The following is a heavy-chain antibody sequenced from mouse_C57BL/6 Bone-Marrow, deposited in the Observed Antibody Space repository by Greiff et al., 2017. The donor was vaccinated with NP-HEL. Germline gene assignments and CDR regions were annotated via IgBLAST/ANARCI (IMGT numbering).Heavy chain of an antibody. J-gene: IGHJ2*01. CDR3: ANDYGSFYY. V-gene: IGHV1-82*01. CDR1: GYAFSSSW. D-gene: IGHD1-1*01. Sequence: QVQLQQSGPELVKPGASVKISCKASGYAFSSSWMNWVKQRPGKGLEWIGRIYPGDGDTSYNGKFKGKATLTADKSSSTAYMQLSSLTSEDSAVYFCANDYGSFYYWGQGTTLTVSA. CDR2: IYPGDGDT.